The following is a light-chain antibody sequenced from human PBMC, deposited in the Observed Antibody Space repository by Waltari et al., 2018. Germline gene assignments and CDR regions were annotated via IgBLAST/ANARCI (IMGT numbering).Light chain of an antibody. J-gene: IGLJ3*02. V-gene: IGLV2-14*03. CDR3: SSYTSSGPPWV. Sequence: QSALTQPASVSGSPGQSITISCTGTSSDVGGYNFVSWYQQHPGKAPKLMIYDVSSRPSGVSNRFSGSKSGNTASLTISGLQAEGEADYYCSSYTSSGPPWVFGGGTKLTVL. CDR1: SSDVGGYNF. CDR2: DVS.